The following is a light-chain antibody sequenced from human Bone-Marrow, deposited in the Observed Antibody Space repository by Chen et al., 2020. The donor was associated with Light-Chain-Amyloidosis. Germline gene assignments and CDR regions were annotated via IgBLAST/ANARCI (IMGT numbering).Light chain of an antibody. CDR2: GAS. J-gene: IGKJ1*01. CDR3: QLYVNSPTWT. V-gene: IGKV3-20*01. CDR1: ESVSSKF. Sequence: EIVLTQSPGTLSLSPGERATLSCRASESVSSKFLGWYQQKRGQAPRLLISGASNRNTGIPDRFSGIGSGTDFTLTISRLEPEDFAVYYCQLYVNSPTWTFGQGTKEEIK.